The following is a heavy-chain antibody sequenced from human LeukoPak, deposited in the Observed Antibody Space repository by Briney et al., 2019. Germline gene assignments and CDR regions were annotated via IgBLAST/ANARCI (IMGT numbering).Heavy chain of an antibody. D-gene: IGHD6-19*01. Sequence: GGSLRLSCAASGFTFGSYAMSWVRQAPGKGLEWVSAISGSGGSTYYADSVKGRFTISRDNSKNTLYLQMNSLRAEDTAVYYCAKRMSRGAVAALFDYWGQGTLVTVSS. CDR2: ISGSGGST. CDR3: AKRMSRGAVAALFDY. J-gene: IGHJ4*02. CDR1: GFTFGSYA. V-gene: IGHV3-23*01.